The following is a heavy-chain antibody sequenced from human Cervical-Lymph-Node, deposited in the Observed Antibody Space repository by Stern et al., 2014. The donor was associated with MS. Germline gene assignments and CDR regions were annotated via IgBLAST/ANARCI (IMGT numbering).Heavy chain of an antibody. D-gene: IGHD3/OR15-3a*01. Sequence: VQLVESGAEVKKPGSSVKVSCKASGGTFSPYAFSWVRQAPGQGLEWMGGIIPLFGTPNYAQRFPGRVPFAADEATSAADMEMNSLTAEDTAIYYCVQSRIFGLPYNPIFDDWGQGTLVTVSS. CDR1: GGTFSPYA. V-gene: IGHV1-69*01. CDR2: IIPLFGTP. J-gene: IGHJ4*02. CDR3: VQSRIFGLPYNPIFDD.